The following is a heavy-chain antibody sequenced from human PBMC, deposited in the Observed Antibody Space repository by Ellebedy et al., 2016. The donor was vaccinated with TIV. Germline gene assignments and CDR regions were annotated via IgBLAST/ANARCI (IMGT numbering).Heavy chain of an antibody. Sequence: SGPTLVKPTQTLTLTCSLSGFSLSSYGEGVGWLRQPPGKALELPAVIYLNDIKHYNPSLKTRLTIAKDTSRNQVVLTMTNMDPVDTASYYCAYSVDSAGWYPGYWGQGTLVTVSS. J-gene: IGHJ4*02. D-gene: IGHD6-19*01. CDR2: IYLNDIK. CDR1: GFSLSSYGEG. CDR3: AYSVDSAGWYPGY. V-gene: IGHV2-5*01.